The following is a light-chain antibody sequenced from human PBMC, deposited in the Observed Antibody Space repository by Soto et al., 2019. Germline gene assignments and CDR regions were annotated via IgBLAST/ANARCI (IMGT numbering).Light chain of an antibody. CDR1: QSVSSY. CDR3: QQRTYWPVT. CDR2: DAS. V-gene: IGKV3-11*01. J-gene: IGKJ1*01. Sequence: EIVLTQSPAILSMSPGERATLSCRASQSVSSYFAWYQQKPGQAPRLLIYDASNRATGVPARFSGSGSGTDFTRSISSLVPEDFALYYCQQRTYWPVTFGQGTKVEIK.